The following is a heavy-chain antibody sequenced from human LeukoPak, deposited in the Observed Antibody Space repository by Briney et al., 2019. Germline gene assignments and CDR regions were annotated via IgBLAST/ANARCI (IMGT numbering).Heavy chain of an antibody. D-gene: IGHD4-17*01. Sequence: PGGSLRLSCAASGFTFDDYAMHWVRQAPGKGLEWVSGISWNSGSIGYADSVKGRFTISRDNAKNSLYLQMNSLRAEDTALYYCAKVRGPRSSYGDYDADYYYYYGMDVWGQGTTVTVSS. V-gene: IGHV3-9*01. CDR2: ISWNSGSI. CDR3: AKVRGPRSSYGDYDADYYYYYGMDV. CDR1: GFTFDDYA. J-gene: IGHJ6*02.